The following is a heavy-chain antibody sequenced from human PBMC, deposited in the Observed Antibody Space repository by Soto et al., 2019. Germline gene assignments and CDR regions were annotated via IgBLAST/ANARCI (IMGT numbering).Heavy chain of an antibody. CDR1: GDFIRSYY. D-gene: IGHD2-15*01. V-gene: IGHV4-59*08. J-gene: IGHJ3*02. CDR2: IYYSGST. CDR3: ARTSSFDIVVVVAAHHDAFDI. Sequence: PSETLSLTCTVSGDFIRSYYWSWIRQPPGKGLEWIGYIYYSGSTNYNPSLKSRVTISVDTSKNQFSLKLSSVTAADTAVYYCARTSSFDIVVVVAAHHDAFDIWGQGTMVTVSS.